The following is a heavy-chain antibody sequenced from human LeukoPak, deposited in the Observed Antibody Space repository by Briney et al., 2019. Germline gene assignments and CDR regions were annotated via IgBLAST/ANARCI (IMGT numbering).Heavy chain of an antibody. CDR3: AKDSRKDTQFDP. Sequence: GGSLRLSCAASGFTFSSYAMSWVRQAPGKGLEWVSAISGSGGSTYYADSVKGRFTISRDNSKNTLYLQMNSLRAEDAAVYYCAKDSRKDTQFDPWGQGTLVTVSS. D-gene: IGHD5-18*01. CDR1: GFTFSSYA. V-gene: IGHV3-23*01. CDR2: ISGSGGST. J-gene: IGHJ5*02.